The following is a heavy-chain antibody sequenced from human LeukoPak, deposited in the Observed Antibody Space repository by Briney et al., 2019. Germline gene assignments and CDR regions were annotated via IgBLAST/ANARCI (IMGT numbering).Heavy chain of an antibody. CDR2: ISGSGDDT. CDR3: AKFFAPSGGASGWTWAIDY. J-gene: IGHJ4*02. D-gene: IGHD6-25*01. Sequence: GGSLRLSCAASGFTFSSYAMSWVRQAPGTGLEWVSGISGSGDDTYYADFVKGRFTISRDNSKNTLYLQTNSLRAEDTAIYYCAKFFAPSGGASGWTWAIDYWGQGTLVTVSS. V-gene: IGHV3-23*01. CDR1: GFTFSSYA.